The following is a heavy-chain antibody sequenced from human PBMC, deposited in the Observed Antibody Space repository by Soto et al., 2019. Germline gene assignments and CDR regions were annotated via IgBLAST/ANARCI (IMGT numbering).Heavy chain of an antibody. CDR1: GGTFSSYT. J-gene: IGHJ1*01. Sequence: QVQLVQSGAEVKKPGSSVKVSCKASGGTFSSYTISWVRQAPGQGLEWMGRIIPILGIANYAQKFQGRVMITADKSTSTAYMELSSLRSEDTAVYYCASNSAQRVQHWGQGTLVTVSS. D-gene: IGHD1-26*01. CDR3: ASNSAQRVQH. V-gene: IGHV1-69*02. CDR2: IIPILGIA.